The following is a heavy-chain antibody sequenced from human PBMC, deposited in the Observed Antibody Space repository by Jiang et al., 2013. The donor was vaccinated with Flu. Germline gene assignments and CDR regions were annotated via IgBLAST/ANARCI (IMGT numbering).Heavy chain of an antibody. CDR1: GGSISSGGYS. V-gene: IGHV4-61*08. CDR3: ARDRDGYDYVLDY. J-gene: IGHJ4*02. CDR2: IYYSGST. D-gene: IGHD5-12*01. Sequence: KPSQTLSLTCAVSGGSISSGGYSWSWIRQPPGKGLEWIGYIYYSGSTNYNPSLKSRVTISVDTSKNQFSLKLSSVTAADTAVYYCARDRDGYDYVLDYWGQGTLVTVSS.